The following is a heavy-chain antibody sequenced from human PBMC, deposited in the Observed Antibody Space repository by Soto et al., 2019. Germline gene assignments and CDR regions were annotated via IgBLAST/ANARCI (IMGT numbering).Heavy chain of an antibody. Sequence: GGSLRLSCAASGFTFSSYAMSWVRQAPGKGLEWVSAISGSGGSTYYADSVKGRFTISRDNSKNTLYLQMNSLRAEDTALYFCATERAKYFDPSGFSHDYYFDYWGQGSLVTVSS. CDR1: GFTFSSYA. D-gene: IGHD3-22*01. CDR2: ISGSGGST. CDR3: ATERAKYFDPSGFSHDYYFDY. J-gene: IGHJ4*02. V-gene: IGHV3-23*01.